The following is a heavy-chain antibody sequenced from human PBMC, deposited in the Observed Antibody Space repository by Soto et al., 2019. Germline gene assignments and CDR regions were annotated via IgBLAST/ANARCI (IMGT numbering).Heavy chain of an antibody. CDR2: INESGST. CDR3: ARGSGIVALPGELEDVKYDY. Sequence: QVQLQQWGAGLVKPSETLSLSCAVYGQSFSGHSWAWIRQPPGKGLEWIGEINESGSTYYNPSLKSRVTISTETSKNQFSPKLSSVSAAATAAYFCARGSGIVALPGELEDVKYDYWGQGTLVNVSS. V-gene: IGHV4-34*01. CDR1: GQSFSGHS. D-gene: IGHD1-1*01. J-gene: IGHJ4*02.